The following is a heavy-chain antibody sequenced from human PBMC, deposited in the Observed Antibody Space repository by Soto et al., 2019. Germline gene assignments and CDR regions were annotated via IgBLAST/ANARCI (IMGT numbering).Heavy chain of an antibody. D-gene: IGHD2-2*01. CDR3: AKEGITSNIVVVPAAHYGMDV. J-gene: IGHJ6*02. V-gene: IGHV3-43D*04. Sequence: GWSLSLACAYSVFTFDDYAMQWVRQAPGKGLEWVSLISWDGGSTYYADSVKGRFTISRDNSKNSLYLQMNSLRAEDTALYYCAKEGITSNIVVVPAAHYGMDVWGQGTTVTVSS. CDR1: VFTFDDYA. CDR2: ISWDGGST.